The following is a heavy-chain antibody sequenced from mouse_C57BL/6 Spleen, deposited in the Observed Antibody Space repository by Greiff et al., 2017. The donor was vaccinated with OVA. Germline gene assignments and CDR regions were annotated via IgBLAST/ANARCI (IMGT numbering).Heavy chain of an antibody. CDR1: GYTFTSYW. J-gene: IGHJ2*01. CDR3: ARRGVYGSSYYFDY. Sequence: VQLQQPGAELVRPGTSVKLSCKASGYTFTSYWMHWVKQRPGQGLEWIGVIDPSDSYTNYNQKFKGKATLTVDTSSSTAYMQLSSLTSEDSAVYYCARRGVYGSSYYFDYWGKGTTLTVSS. V-gene: IGHV1-59*01. CDR2: IDPSDSYT. D-gene: IGHD1-1*01.